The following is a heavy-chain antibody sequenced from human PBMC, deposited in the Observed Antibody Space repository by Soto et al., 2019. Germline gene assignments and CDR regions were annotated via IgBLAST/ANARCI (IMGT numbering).Heavy chain of an antibody. Sequence: PAGSLRLSCAASGFTFSSYEMNWVRQAPGKGLEWVSYISSSGSTIYYADSVKGRFTISRDNAKNSLYLQMNSLRAEDTAVYYCARADPSSIAAHFDYWGQGTLVTVSS. V-gene: IGHV3-48*03. CDR2: ISSSGSTI. J-gene: IGHJ4*02. CDR1: GFTFSSYE. D-gene: IGHD6-6*01. CDR3: ARADPSSIAAHFDY.